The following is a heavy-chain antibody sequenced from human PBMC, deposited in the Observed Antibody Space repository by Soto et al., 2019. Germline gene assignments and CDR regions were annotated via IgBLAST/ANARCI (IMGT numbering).Heavy chain of an antibody. CDR2: ISAYNGNT. J-gene: IGHJ5*02. D-gene: IGHD6-19*01. V-gene: IGHV1-18*01. CDR3: ARVGQGAVAENWFDP. Sequence: ASVKVSCKASGYTFTSYGISWVRQAPGQGLEWMGWISAYNGNTNYAQKLQGRVTMTTDTSTSTAYMELRSLRSDDTAVYYCARVGQGAVAENWFDPWGQGTLVTVSS. CDR1: GYTFTSYG.